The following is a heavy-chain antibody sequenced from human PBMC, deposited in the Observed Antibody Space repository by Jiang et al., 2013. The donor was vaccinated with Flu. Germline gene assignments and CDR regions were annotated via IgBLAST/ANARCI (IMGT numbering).Heavy chain of an antibody. CDR1: GFTFGDYA. CDR3: TRDLVRDVILIPATYFDY. CDR2: IRSKLYRGTT. Sequence: SGGGLVQPGRSLRLSCTASGFTFGDYAVSWLRQAPGKGLEWVGFIRSKLYRGTTDYAESVKGRFTISRDDSKSIAYLQMSSLKTEDTAVYYCTRDLVRDVILIPATYFDYWGQGALVTVSS. J-gene: IGHJ4*02. D-gene: IGHD2-2*01. V-gene: IGHV3-49*03.